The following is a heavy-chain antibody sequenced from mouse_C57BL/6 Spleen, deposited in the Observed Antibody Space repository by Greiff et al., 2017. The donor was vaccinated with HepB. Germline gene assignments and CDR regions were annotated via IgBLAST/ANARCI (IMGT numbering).Heavy chain of an antibody. CDR2: IDPSDSYT. D-gene: IGHD2-4*01. Sequence: QVQLQQPGAELVKPGASVKLSCKASGYTFTSYWMQWVKQRPGQGLEWIGEIDPSDSYTNYNQKFKGKATLTVDTSSSTAYMQLSSLTSEDSAVYYCARGVYDYDWWAWFAYWGQGTLVTVSA. CDR1: GYTFTSYW. V-gene: IGHV1-50*01. J-gene: IGHJ3*01. CDR3: ARGVYDYDWWAWFAY.